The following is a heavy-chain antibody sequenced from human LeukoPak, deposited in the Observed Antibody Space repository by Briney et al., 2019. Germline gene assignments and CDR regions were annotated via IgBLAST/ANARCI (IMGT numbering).Heavy chain of an antibody. CDR1: GASISSYY. Sequence: SETLSLTCTVSGASISSYYWSWIRQPPGKGLEWIASRHYRGTTNYNPSLKSRVTISVDTSKNQFSLKLSSVTAADTAAYYCASLGDNDPFDYWGQGTLVTVSS. D-gene: IGHD3-16*01. V-gene: IGHV4-59*12. J-gene: IGHJ4*02. CDR2: RHYRGTT. CDR3: ASLGDNDPFDY.